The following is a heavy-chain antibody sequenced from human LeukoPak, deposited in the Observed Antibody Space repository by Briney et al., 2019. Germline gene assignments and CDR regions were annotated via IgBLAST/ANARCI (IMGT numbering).Heavy chain of an antibody. J-gene: IGHJ4*02. Sequence: GGSLRLSCAASGNYWMHWVRQAPGKGLVWVSHINSDGSWTSYADSVKGRFTISKDNAKNTVYLQMDSLRAEDTAVYYCVSFYETYWGRGTLVTVSS. CDR3: VSFYETY. CDR1: GNYW. V-gene: IGHV3-74*01. D-gene: IGHD2/OR15-2a*01. CDR2: INSDGSWT.